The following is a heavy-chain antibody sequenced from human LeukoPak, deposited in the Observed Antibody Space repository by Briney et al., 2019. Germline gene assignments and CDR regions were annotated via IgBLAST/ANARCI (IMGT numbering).Heavy chain of an antibody. CDR2: ISTSSSSI. J-gene: IGHJ4*02. Sequence: GGSLRLSCAASGFTFSDFWMHWVRQAPGKGLEWVSSISTSSSSIYYADSVKGRFTVSRDNAKNSLYLQMNSLRAEDTAVYYCARESYGSDYWGQGTLVTVSS. D-gene: IGHD5-18*01. V-gene: IGHV3-21*01. CDR1: GFTFSDFW. CDR3: ARESYGSDY.